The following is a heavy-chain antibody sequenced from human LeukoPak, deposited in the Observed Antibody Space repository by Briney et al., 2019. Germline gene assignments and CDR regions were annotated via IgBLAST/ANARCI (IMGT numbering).Heavy chain of an antibody. V-gene: IGHV1-2*06. D-gene: IGHD5-12*01. CDR1: RYTFTGYY. CDR3: ARNPYDYDAFDI. Sequence: ASVKVSCKPSRYTFTGYYMHWVRQAPGQGLEGMGRINPNSGGTNYEQKFQGRVTMTRDTSISTAYMELSRLRSDDTAVYYCARNPYDYDAFDIWGQGTMVTVSS. J-gene: IGHJ3*02. CDR2: INPNSGGT.